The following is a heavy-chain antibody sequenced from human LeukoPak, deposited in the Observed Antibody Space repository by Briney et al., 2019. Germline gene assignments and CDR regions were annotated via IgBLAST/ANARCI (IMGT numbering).Heavy chain of an antibody. Sequence: GESLKISCKGSGYIFTSYWITWVRQMPGKGLEWMGMIDPTDSYTNYSPSFQGHVTISTDKSISTAYLQWSSLKASDTAMYYCARGDWGSSSKIYFDYWGQGTLVTVSS. V-gene: IGHV5-10-1*01. CDR2: IDPTDSYT. D-gene: IGHD6-13*01. CDR1: GYIFTSYW. J-gene: IGHJ4*02. CDR3: ARGDWGSSSKIYFDY.